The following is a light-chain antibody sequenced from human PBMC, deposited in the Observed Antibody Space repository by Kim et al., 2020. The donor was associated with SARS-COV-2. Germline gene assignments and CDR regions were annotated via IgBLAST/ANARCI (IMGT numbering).Light chain of an antibody. CDR1: KLGHKY. Sequence: SYELTQPPSVSVSPGQTASITCSGDKLGHKYACWYQQKPGQSPVVVIYQDNKRPSGIPERFYGSNSGNTATLTISGTQAMDEAAYYCQAWDSGTVGFGGGTQLTDL. V-gene: IGLV3-1*01. CDR2: QDN. J-gene: IGLJ2*01. CDR3: QAWDSGTVG.